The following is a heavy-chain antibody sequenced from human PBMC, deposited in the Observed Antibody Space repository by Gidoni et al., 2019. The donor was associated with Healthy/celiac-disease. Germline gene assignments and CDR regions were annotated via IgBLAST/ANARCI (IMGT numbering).Heavy chain of an antibody. CDR2: ISYDGSNK. CDR3: AKTGYGEVDY. D-gene: IGHD4-17*01. V-gene: IGHV3-30*18. CDR1: GFTFSSSG. Sequence: QVQLVESGGGVVQPGRSLRLSCAASGFTFSSSGMHWVRQAPGKGLEWGAVISYDGSNKYYADSVKGRFTSSRDNSKNTLYLQMNSLRAEDTAVYYCAKTGYGEVDYWGQGTLVTVSS. J-gene: IGHJ4*02.